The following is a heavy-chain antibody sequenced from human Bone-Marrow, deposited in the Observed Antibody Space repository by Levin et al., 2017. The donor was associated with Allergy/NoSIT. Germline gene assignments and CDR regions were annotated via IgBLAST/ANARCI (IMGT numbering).Heavy chain of an antibody. J-gene: IGHJ6*02. CDR2: IRRKSDGGTA. V-gene: IGHV3-15*01. Sequence: GGSLRLSCAASGLTFANAWMSWVRQSPGKGLEWVGRIRRKSDGGTAAYAAPVKGRFSISRDDSKDTLYLQMNSLKTEDTAVYYCATEYVDMNDSFYYGMDIWGQGTTVSVSS. D-gene: IGHD3-9*01. CDR1: GLTFANAW. CDR3: ATEYVDMNDSFYYGMDI.